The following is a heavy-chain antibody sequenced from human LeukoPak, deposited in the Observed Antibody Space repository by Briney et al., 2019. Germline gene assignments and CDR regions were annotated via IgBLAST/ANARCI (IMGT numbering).Heavy chain of an antibody. V-gene: IGHV3-21*01. J-gene: IGHJ3*02. CDR1: GFTFSSYS. CDR3: AREPTGYSSGWVPLDAFDI. CDR2: ISSSSSYI. Sequence: GGSLRLSCAASGFTFSSYSTNWVRQAPGKGLEWVSSISSSSSYIYYADSVKGRFTISRDNAKNSLYLQMNSLRAEDTAVYYCAREPTGYSSGWVPLDAFDIWGKGTMVTVSS. D-gene: IGHD6-19*01.